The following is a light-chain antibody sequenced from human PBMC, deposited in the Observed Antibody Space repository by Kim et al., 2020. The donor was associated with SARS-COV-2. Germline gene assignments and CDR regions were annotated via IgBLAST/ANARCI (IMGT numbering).Light chain of an antibody. J-gene: IGKJ4*01. CDR1: QSIDIH. CDR3: QQRNNWPPAVT. V-gene: IGKV3-11*01. CDR2: DAF. Sequence: PGEGATSSCSASQSIDIHLTWYQHKPGQARRLLIYDAFNRATGIPDRFSGSGSGTDFTLSIGSLEPEDFAIYYCQQRNNWPPAVTFGGGTKVDIK.